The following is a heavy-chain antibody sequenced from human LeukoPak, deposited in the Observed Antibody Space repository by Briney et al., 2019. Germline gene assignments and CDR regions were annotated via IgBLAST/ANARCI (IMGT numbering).Heavy chain of an antibody. V-gene: IGHV3-30*02. Sequence: GGSLRLSCAASGFTFSSYGMHWVRQAPGKGLEWVAFIRYDGSNKYYADSVKGRFTISRDNSKNTLYLQMNSLRAEDTAVYYCAKAVPPSFYYYGSDLRGIYFDYWGQGTLVTVSS. J-gene: IGHJ4*02. CDR2: IRYDGSNK. CDR3: AKAVPPSFYYYGSDLRGIYFDY. D-gene: IGHD3-10*01. CDR1: GFTFSSYG.